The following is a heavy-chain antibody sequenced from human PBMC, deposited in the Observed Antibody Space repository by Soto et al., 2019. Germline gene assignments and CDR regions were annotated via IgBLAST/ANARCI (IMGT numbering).Heavy chain of an antibody. J-gene: IGHJ1*01. D-gene: IGHD1-26*01. Sequence: PGGSLRLSCAASGVIFSSYPIHWVRQAPGKGLEWVAVISYDGSNEFYADPVKGRFTISRDNSKQTAYLEMKSLRAEDTAVYYCGRERYSGPRYYMDLWGQGTQVTVS. CDR2: ISYDGSNE. V-gene: IGHV3-30-3*01. CDR3: GRERYSGPRYYMDL. CDR1: GVIFSSYP.